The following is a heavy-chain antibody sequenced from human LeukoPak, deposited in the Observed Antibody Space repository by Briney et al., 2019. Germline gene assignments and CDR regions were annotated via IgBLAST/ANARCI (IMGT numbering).Heavy chain of an antibody. Sequence: GGSLILSCAASGFTFSSYSMNWVRQAPGKGLEWVSSISSSSYIYYADSVKGPFTISRDNAKNSLYLQMNSLRAEDTAVYYCARDNGGYYDSSRSQGYWGQGTLVTVSS. CDR1: GFTFSSYS. CDR3: ARDNGGYYDSSRSQGY. J-gene: IGHJ4*02. D-gene: IGHD3-3*01. V-gene: IGHV3-21*01. CDR2: ISSSSYI.